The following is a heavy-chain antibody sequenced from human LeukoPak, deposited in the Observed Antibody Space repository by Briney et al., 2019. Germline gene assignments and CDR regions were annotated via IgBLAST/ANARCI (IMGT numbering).Heavy chain of an antibody. D-gene: IGHD6-6*01. CDR2: INHSGST. Sequence: SETLSLTCAVYGGSFSGYYWSWIRQPPGKGLEWIGEINHSGSTNYNPSLKSRVTISVDTSKNQFSLKLSSVTAADTAVYYCARDVGARLSGFWGQGTLVTVSS. CDR1: GGSFSGYY. J-gene: IGHJ4*02. CDR3: ARDVGARLSGF. V-gene: IGHV4-34*01.